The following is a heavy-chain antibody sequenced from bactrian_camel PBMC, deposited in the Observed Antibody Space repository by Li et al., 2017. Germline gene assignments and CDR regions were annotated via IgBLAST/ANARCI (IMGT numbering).Heavy chain of an antibody. V-gene: IGHV3S53*01. D-gene: IGHD1*01. J-gene: IGHJ4*01. CDR1: RSIYETQC. Sequence: HVQLVESGGGSVQAGGSLRISCVASRSIYETQCLAWFRQVPGKEREGVALIMSGGTTRYADSVRGRFTISKVNAKNMLYLQLDSLTPEDTAVYYCASGQLVYKLIYWGQGTQVTVS. CDR3: ASGQLVYKLIY. CDR2: IMSGGTT.